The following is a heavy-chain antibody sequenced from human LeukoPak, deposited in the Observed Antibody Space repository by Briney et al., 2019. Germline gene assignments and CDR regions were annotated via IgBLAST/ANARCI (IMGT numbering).Heavy chain of an antibody. Sequence: GGSLRLSCAASGFTFSSYAMSWVRQAPGKGLEWVSAISGSGGSTYYADSVRGRLTISRDNSKNTLYLRMNSLRAEDTAVYYCALIAVAGTSDYWGQGTLVTVSS. CDR1: GFTFSSYA. D-gene: IGHD6-19*01. CDR3: ALIAVAGTSDY. V-gene: IGHV3-23*01. J-gene: IGHJ4*02. CDR2: ISGSGGST.